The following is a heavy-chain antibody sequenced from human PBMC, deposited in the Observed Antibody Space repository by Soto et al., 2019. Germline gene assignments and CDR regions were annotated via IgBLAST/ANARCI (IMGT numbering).Heavy chain of an antibody. D-gene: IGHD4-17*01. CDR1: GFTFSSYA. V-gene: IGHV3-23*01. CDR2: ISGSGGST. J-gene: IGHJ6*02. Sequence: GSLRLSCAASGFTFSSYAMSWVRQAPGKGLEWVSTISGSGGSTYYADSVKGRFTISRDNSKNTLYLQMNSLRAEDTAVYYCAKVMTTVTTWGMDVWGQGTTVTVSS. CDR3: AKVMTTVTTWGMDV.